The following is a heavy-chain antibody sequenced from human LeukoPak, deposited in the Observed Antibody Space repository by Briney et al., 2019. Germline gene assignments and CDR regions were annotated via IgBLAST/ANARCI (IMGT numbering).Heavy chain of an antibody. J-gene: IGHJ4*02. CDR3: ASRTYKYHHGKGAFDY. CDR1: GFSITSGYY. V-gene: IGHV4-38-2*02. D-gene: IGHD1-1*01. CDR2: IYHIGST. Sequence: SETLSLTCTVSGFSITSGYYWGWLRPPPGKGLEWIGSIYHIGSTYYSPSLKSRVSISVDTSKNQFSLKLSSVTAVDTAVYYCASRTYKYHHGKGAFDYWGQGTLVTVSS.